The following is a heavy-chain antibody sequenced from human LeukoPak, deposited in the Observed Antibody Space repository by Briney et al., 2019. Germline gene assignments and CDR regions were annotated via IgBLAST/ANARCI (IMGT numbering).Heavy chain of an antibody. V-gene: IGHV4-34*01. CDR1: GGSISSYY. CDR3: AKGLLYDSSGYQGFYYFDY. D-gene: IGHD3-22*01. CDR2: INHSGST. J-gene: IGHJ4*02. Sequence: SETLSLTCTVSGGSISSYYWSWIRQPPGKGLEWIGEINHSGSTNYNPSLKSRVTISVDTSKNQFSLKLSSVTAADTAVYYCAKGLLYDSSGYQGFYYFDYWGQGTLVTVSS.